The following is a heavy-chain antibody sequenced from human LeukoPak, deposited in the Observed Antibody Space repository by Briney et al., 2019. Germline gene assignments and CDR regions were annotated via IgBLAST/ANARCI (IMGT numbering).Heavy chain of an antibody. V-gene: IGHV3-23*01. Sequence: GGSLRLSCAASGFTFSSYAMSWVRQAPGKGLEWVSAISGSGYSTYYADSVKGRFTISRDNSKNTLYLQMNSLRVEDTAVYYCAKNLSRAGFAYGARGPLVTVSS. CDR3: AKNLSRAGFAY. CDR1: GFTFSSYA. CDR2: ISGSGYST. D-gene: IGHD6-19*01. J-gene: IGHJ4*02.